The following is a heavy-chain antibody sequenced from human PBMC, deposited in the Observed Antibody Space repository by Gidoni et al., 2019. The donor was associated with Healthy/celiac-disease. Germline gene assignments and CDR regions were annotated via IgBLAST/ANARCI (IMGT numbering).Heavy chain of an antibody. Sequence: GRFTISRDNAKNSLYLQMNSLRAEDTAVYYCARDLPYFPGGAAPDYWGQGTLVTVSS. J-gene: IGHJ4*02. CDR3: ARDLPYFPGGAAPDY. D-gene: IGHD2-21*01. V-gene: IGHV3-48*03.